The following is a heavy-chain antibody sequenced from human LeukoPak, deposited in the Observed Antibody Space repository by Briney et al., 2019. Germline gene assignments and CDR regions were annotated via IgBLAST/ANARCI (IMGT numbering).Heavy chain of an antibody. Sequence: ASVKVSCKASGDTFTSYSMHWVRQAPGQGLEWMGWINPNSGGTNYAQKFQGRVTMTRDTSISTAYMELSRLRSDDTAVYYCATVRIAAAQSCWFDPWGQGTLVTVSS. CDR1: GDTFTSYS. D-gene: IGHD6-13*01. J-gene: IGHJ5*02. CDR3: ATVRIAAAQSCWFDP. V-gene: IGHV1-2*02. CDR2: INPNSGGT.